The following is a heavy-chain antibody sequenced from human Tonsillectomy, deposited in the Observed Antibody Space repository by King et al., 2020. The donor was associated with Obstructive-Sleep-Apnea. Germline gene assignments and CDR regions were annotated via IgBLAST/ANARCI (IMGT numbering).Heavy chain of an antibody. V-gene: IGHV7-4-1*02. D-gene: IGHD1-1*01. CDR1: GYSFTTYA. J-gene: IGHJ6*02. Sequence: QLVQSGSELKKPGASVKVSCKASGYSFTTYAMNWLRQAPGQGLEWVGWINTYTGNPTYAQGFTGRFVFSLDTSVSTAYLQISSLKAEDTAVYYCSGDDLNWNDETNYYYGMDVWGQGTTVTVSS. CDR3: SGDDLNWNDETNYYYGMDV. CDR2: INTYTGNP.